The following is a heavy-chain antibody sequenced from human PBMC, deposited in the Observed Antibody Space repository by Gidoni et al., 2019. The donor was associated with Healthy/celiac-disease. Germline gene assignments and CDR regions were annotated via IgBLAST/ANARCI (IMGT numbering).Heavy chain of an antibody. CDR2: ISSSSSYI. CDR1: GFTFSSYS. Sequence: EVQLVESGGGLVQPGWSLRLSCAASGFTFSSYSMNWVRQAPGKGLEWVSSISSSSSYIYYADSVKGRFTISRDNAKNSLYLQMNSLRAEDTAVYYCARDVDSSGTFDYWGQGTLVTVSS. CDR3: ARDVDSSGTFDY. D-gene: IGHD3-22*01. V-gene: IGHV3-21*01. J-gene: IGHJ4*02.